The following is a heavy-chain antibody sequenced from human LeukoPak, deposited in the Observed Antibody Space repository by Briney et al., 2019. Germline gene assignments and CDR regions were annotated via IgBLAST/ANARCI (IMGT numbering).Heavy chain of an antibody. V-gene: IGHV3-30*04. CDR1: GFIFSNFP. J-gene: IGHJ6*03. Sequence: PGGPLRLSCAASGFIFSNFPRHWFRQAPGKGLEWLALISFDGSHTYYADSMKGRFTISRDNSRNVLYLQMTSLSGDDSAVYYCAREEQELVRDYYYYMDVWGKGTTVTVSS. CDR2: ISFDGSHT. CDR3: AREEQELVRDYYYYMDV. D-gene: IGHD6-13*01.